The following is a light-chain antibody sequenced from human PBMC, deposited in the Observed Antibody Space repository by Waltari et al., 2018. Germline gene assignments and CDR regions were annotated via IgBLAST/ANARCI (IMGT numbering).Light chain of an antibody. V-gene: IGLV2-8*01. J-gene: IGLJ2*01. CDR3: SSYAGSKNYVV. CDR2: EVS. Sequence: QSALTQPPSASGSPGQSVTISCTGTSSDVGGYNSVSWYQQHPGKAPKLMIYEVSNRPSWVPDRFSGSKSGNTASLTVSGLQAEDEADYYCSSYAGSKNYVVIGGGTKLTVL. CDR1: SSDVGGYNS.